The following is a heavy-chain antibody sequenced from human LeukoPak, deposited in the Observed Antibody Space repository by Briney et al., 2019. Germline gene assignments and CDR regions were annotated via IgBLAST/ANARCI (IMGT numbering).Heavy chain of an antibody. D-gene: IGHD6-19*01. CDR2: ISRSGDIT. CDR3: ATGSTAVAGTKY. CDR1: GFTFSTYG. J-gene: IGHJ4*02. V-gene: IGHV3-23*01. Sequence: PRGSLRLSCAASGFTFSTYGMNWVRQAPGKGLEWVSTISRSGDITYYADSVNGRFTISRDNSKNTLYLQMNSLRAEDTAIYYCATGSTAVAGTKYWGQGILVTVSS.